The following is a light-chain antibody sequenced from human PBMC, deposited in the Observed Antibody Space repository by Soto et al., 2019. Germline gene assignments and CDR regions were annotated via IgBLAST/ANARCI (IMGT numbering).Light chain of an antibody. Sequence: DIVMTQSPDSLAVSLGERATINCKSSQSVLYSSNNKNYLAWYQQKPGQPPKLLISWASTRESGVPDRFSGSGSRTDFPLTISSLQAEDVAIYHCQQHYSTPPWTFGQGTKVEIK. CDR3: QQHYSTPPWT. J-gene: IGKJ1*01. CDR1: QSVLYSSNNKNY. V-gene: IGKV4-1*01. CDR2: WAS.